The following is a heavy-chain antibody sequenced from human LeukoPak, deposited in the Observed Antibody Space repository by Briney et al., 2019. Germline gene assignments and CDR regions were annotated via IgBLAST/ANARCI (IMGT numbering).Heavy chain of an antibody. J-gene: IGHJ4*02. Sequence: GGSLRLSCAASGFNFNSYTMNWVRQAPGKGLQWVANILASGSPTYYADSVKGRFTISRDNSKNTLYLQMNSLRAEDTAVYYCAPDLTAAMPFWGQGTLVTVSS. CDR3: APDLTAAMPF. D-gene: IGHD2-2*01. V-gene: IGHV3-23*05. CDR1: GFNFNSYT. CDR2: ILASGSPT.